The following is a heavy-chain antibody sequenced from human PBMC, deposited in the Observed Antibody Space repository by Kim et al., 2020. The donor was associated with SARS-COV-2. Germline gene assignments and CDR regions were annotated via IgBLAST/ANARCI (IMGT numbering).Heavy chain of an antibody. V-gene: IGHV3-72*01. D-gene: IGHD2-15*01. CDR2: SKNKANNYGT. CDR3: ARGQCRSGSCDYFDY. Sequence: GGSLRLSCAVSGLTFGDHYMDWVRQAPGKGLEWVARSKNKANNYGTEYAASVNGRFIVSRDDSNNFLYLQMHSLRTEDTAVYYCARGQCRSGSCDYFDYWGQGSLVTVSS. J-gene: IGHJ4*02. CDR1: GLTFGDHY.